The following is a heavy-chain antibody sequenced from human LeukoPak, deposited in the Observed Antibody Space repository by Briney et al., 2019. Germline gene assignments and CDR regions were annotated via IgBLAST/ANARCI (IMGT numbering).Heavy chain of an antibody. J-gene: IGHJ4*02. CDR2: IYSGGST. D-gene: IGHD3-22*01. Sequence: GGSLRLSCAASGFTVSSNYMSWVRQAPGKGLEWVSIIYSGGSTYYADSVKGRFTIFRDNSKNTLYLQMNSLRAEDTAVYYCARALYYYDSSGYYGNWGQGTLVTVSS. CDR1: GFTVSSNY. CDR3: ARALYYYDSSGYYGN. V-gene: IGHV3-53*01.